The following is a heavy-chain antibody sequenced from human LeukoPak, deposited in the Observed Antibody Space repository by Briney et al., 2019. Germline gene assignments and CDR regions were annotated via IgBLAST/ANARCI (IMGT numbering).Heavy chain of an antibody. V-gene: IGHV3-23*01. CDR1: GFTFSSYA. J-gene: IGHJ4*02. CDR3: AKSSLEWLVAPDFDY. CDR2: ISGSGGST. Sequence: GGSLRLSCAASGFTFSSYAMSWVRQAPGKGLEWVSAISGSGGSTYYADSVKGRFTISRDNSKNTLYLQMNSQRAEDTAVYYCAKSSLEWLVAPDFDYWGQGTLVTVSS. D-gene: IGHD6-19*01.